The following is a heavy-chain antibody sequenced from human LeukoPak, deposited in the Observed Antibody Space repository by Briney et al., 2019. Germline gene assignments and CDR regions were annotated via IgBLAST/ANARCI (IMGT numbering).Heavy chain of an antibody. V-gene: IGHV3-23*01. J-gene: IGHJ4*02. CDR2: IRVNDET. Sequence: GGSLRLSCAASGFTFSNYAINWVRQAPGKGLEWVSGIRVNDETYYADSVKGRFTISRDNSENTLYLQMNSLRAEDTAVYYCAKDFTKWFGESPPDYWGQGTLVTVSS. D-gene: IGHD3-10*01. CDR1: GFTFSNYA. CDR3: AKDFTKWFGESPPDY.